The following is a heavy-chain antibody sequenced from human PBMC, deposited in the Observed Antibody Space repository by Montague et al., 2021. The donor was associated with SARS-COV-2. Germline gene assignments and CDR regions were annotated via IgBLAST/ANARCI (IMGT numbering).Heavy chain of an antibody. V-gene: IGHV4-34*01. J-gene: IGHJ4*02. D-gene: IGHD3-10*01. CDR2: ISLNGRT. CDR1: GGSFSGYY. CDR3: ARRGSSVWGVTVSAALDY. Sequence: SETLSLTCAIYGGSFSGYYWSWIRLPPQKGLEWIGEISLNGRTNNNPSLKRRVIISVDTSKNQFSLKLSSVTAADTAVYYCARRGSSVWGVTVSAALDYWGQGTLVIVSS.